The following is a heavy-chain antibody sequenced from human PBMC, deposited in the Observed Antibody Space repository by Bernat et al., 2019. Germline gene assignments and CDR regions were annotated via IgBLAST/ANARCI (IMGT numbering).Heavy chain of an antibody. V-gene: IGHV1-18*01. CDR1: GYTFTSYG. D-gene: IGHD3-22*01. CDR2: ISAYNGNT. CDR3: AKVHYYDSSGYSDDF. Sequence: QFQLVQSGAEVKKPGASVKVSCKASGYTFTSYGISWVRQAPGQGLEWMGRISAYNGNTSYAQKLHARVTMTPDTSTSTAYMELRCLRSDDTAVYYCAKVHYYDSSGYSDDFLGQGTLVTVS. J-gene: IGHJ4*02.